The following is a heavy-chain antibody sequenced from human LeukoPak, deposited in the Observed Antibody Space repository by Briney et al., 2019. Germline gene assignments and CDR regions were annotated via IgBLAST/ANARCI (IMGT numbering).Heavy chain of an antibody. CDR2: IYYSGST. V-gene: IGHV4-39*07. D-gene: IGHD3-10*01. CDR3: ASDRTITRGNDAFDI. Sequence: SETLSLTCTVSGGSISSSSYYWGWIRQPPGKGLEWIGSIYYSGSTNYNPSLKSRVTISVDTSKNQFSLKLSSVTAADTAVYYCASDRTITRGNDAFDIWGQGTMVTVSS. J-gene: IGHJ3*02. CDR1: GGSISSSSYY.